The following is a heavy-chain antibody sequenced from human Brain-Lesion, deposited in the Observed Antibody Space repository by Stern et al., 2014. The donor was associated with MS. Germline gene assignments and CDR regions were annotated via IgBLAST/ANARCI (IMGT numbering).Heavy chain of an antibody. CDR2: RDPEDGEI. CDR1: GNTLSDLY. CDR3: ATLLLDYRDPVSWFDT. D-gene: IGHD4-17*01. V-gene: IGHV1-24*01. Sequence: QVQLGQSGAELKKPGASVTVSCKGSGNTLSDLYMHSVRQAPGKGLEWMGGRDPEDGEIIYAQKFQGRLTMTEDRVTDIGYMEVSTLRSEDTAVYYCATLLLDYRDPVSWFDTWGQGTLVIVSS. J-gene: IGHJ5*02.